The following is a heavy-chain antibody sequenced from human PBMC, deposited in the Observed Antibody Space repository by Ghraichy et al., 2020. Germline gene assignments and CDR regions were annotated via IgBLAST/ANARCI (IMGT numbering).Heavy chain of an antibody. CDR1: GYTFTSYG. D-gene: IGHD3-3*01. J-gene: IGHJ6*03. V-gene: IGHV1-18*01. CDR3: ARDSARANYDFWSGYSYYYYYMDV. Sequence: ASVKVSCKASGYTFTSYGISWVRQAPGQGLEWMGWISAYNGNTNYAQKLQGRVTMTTDTSTSTAYMELRSLRSDDTAVYYCARDSARANYDFWSGYSYYYYYMDVWGKGTTVTVSS. CDR2: ISAYNGNT.